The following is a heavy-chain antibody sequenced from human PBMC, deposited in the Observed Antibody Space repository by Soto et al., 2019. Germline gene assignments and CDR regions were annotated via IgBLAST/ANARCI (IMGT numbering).Heavy chain of an antibody. V-gene: IGHV1-2*04. Sequence: ASVKVSCKASGYTFTGYYMHWVRQAPGQGLEWMGWINPNSGGTNYAQKFQGWVTMTRDTSISTAYMELSSLRSEDTAVYYCARAILPLYCISTSCYPGVSFDPWGQGTLVTVSS. CDR2: INPNSGGT. CDR1: GYTFTGYY. D-gene: IGHD2-2*01. J-gene: IGHJ5*02. CDR3: ARAILPLYCISTSCYPGVSFDP.